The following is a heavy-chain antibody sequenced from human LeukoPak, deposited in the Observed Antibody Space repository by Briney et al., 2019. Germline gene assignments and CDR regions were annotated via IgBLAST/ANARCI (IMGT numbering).Heavy chain of an antibody. J-gene: IGHJ5*02. CDR2: FCSSSSYI. CDR1: GFTFSSYS. Sequence: GGSLRLSCAASGFTFSSYSMNWVRQAPGKGLEWVSSFCSSSSYIYYADSVKGRFTISRDNAKNPLYLQMNSLRAEDTAVYYCARSESLLWFGELLPNNWFDPWGQGTLVTVSS. V-gene: IGHV3-21*01. CDR3: ARSESLLWFGELLPNNWFDP. D-gene: IGHD3-10*01.